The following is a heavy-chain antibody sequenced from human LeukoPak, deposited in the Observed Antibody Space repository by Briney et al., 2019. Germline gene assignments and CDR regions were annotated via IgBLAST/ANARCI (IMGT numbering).Heavy chain of an antibody. V-gene: IGHV3-23*01. CDR1: GFTFDDYG. CDR3: AKPYSSGHDAFDI. CDR2: ISGSGGST. J-gene: IGHJ3*02. D-gene: IGHD6-19*01. Sequence: GGSLRLSCAASGFTFDDYGMSWVRQAPGKGLEWVSAISGSGGSTYYADSVKGRFTISRDNSKNTLYLQMNSLRAEDTAVYYCAKPYSSGHDAFDIWGQGTMVTVSS.